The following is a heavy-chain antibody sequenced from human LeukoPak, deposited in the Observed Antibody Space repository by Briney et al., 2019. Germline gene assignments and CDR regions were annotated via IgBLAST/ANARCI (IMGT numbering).Heavy chain of an antibody. D-gene: IGHD1-1*01. CDR3: ARGKTGPPFGYYYMDV. CDR2: IIPIFGTA. Sequence: SVKVSCEASGGTFSSYAISWVRQAPGQGLEWMGGIIPIFGTANYAQKFQGRVTITTDESTSTAYMELSSLRSEDTAVYYCARGKTGPPFGYYYMDVWGKGTTVTVSS. CDR1: GGTFSSYA. J-gene: IGHJ6*03. V-gene: IGHV1-69*05.